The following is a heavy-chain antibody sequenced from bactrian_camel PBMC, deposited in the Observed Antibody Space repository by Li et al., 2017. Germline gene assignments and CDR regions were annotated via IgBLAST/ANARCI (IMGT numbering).Heavy chain of an antibody. V-gene: IGHV3S28*01. Sequence: SLRLSCAASTSIAEYTCMGWVRQRPGKEREAVASIYTGDGRTYYADSVKGRFTISRDNAKNTLYLQLNSLKIEDTAMYYCAACSSRGVPFRERGYPYWGQGTQVTVS. CDR3: AACSSRGVPFRERGYPY. J-gene: IGHJ4*01. D-gene: IGHD5*01. CDR2: IYTGDGRT. CDR1: TSIAEYTC.